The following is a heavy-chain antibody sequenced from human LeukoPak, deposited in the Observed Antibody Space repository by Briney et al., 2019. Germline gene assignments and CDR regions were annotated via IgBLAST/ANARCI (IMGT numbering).Heavy chain of an antibody. Sequence: PVKVSCKASGGTFSSYAISWVRQAPGQGLEWMGGIIPIFGTANYAQKFQGRVTITADESTSTAYMELSSLRSEDTAVYYCATYTAMVTGTFDYWGQGTLVTVSS. D-gene: IGHD5-18*01. J-gene: IGHJ4*02. CDR1: GGTFSSYA. V-gene: IGHV1-69*01. CDR2: IIPIFGTA. CDR3: ATYTAMVTGTFDY.